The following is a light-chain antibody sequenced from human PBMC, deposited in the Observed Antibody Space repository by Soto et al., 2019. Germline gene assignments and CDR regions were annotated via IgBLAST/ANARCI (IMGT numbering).Light chain of an antibody. J-gene: IGLJ1*01. Sequence: QSALTQPASVSGSPGQSITISCTGTSSDVGGYNYASWYQQHPGKAPKLMIYDVSNRPSGVSNRFSGSKSGNTASLTISGLHAEDEADYYCSSYTSSSTYVFGTGTKVTVL. CDR1: SSDVGGYNY. V-gene: IGLV2-14*01. CDR2: DVS. CDR3: SSYTSSSTYV.